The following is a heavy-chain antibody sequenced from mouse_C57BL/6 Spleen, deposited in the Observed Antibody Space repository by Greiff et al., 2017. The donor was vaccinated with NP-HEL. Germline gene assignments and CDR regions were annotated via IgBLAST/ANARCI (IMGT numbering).Heavy chain of an antibody. D-gene: IGHD1-1*01. Sequence: VKLQQPGAELVKPGASVKMSCKASGYTFTSYWITWVKQRPGQGLEWIGDIYPGSGSTNYNEKFKSKATLTVDTSSSTAYMQLSSLTSEDSAVYYCAREGYYYGSSPYYFDYWGQGTTLTVSS. CDR1: GYTFTSYW. CDR3: AREGYYYGSSPYYFDY. V-gene: IGHV1-55*01. CDR2: IYPGSGST. J-gene: IGHJ2*01.